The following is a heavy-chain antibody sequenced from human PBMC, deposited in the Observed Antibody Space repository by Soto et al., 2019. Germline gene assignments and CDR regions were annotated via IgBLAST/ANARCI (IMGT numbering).Heavy chain of an antibody. Sequence: LRLSCAASGFTFSSYSMNWVRQAPGKGLEWVSSISSSSSYIYYADSVKGRFTISRDNAKNSPYLQMNSLRAEDTAVYYCARDGVIVGATPDAFDIWGQGTMVTVSS. CDR3: ARDGVIVGATPDAFDI. CDR1: GFTFSSYS. D-gene: IGHD1-26*01. V-gene: IGHV3-21*01. J-gene: IGHJ3*02. CDR2: ISSSSSYI.